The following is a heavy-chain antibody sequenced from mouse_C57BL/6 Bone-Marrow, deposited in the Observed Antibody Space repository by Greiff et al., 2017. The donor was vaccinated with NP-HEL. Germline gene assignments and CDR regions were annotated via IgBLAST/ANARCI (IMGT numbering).Heavy chain of an antibody. CDR1: GYTFTSYW. D-gene: IGHD1-1*01. CDR3: ARGHYYGSTLDY. J-gene: IGHJ2*01. V-gene: IGHV1-52*01. CDR2: IDPSDSET. Sequence: QVQLQQPGAELVRPGSSVKLSCKASGYTFTSYWMHWVKQRPIQGLEWIGNIDPSDSETHYNQKFKDKATLTVDKSSSTAYMQLSSLTSEDSAVYYCARGHYYGSTLDYWGQGTTLTGSS.